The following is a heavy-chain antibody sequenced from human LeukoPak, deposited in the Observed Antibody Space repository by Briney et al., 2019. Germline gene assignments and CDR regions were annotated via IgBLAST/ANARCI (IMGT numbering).Heavy chain of an antibody. Sequence: PWGSLRLSCAASGFTFSSYWMHWVRQAPGKGLGWVSRIDSDGTGTIYADSVRGRFTISRDNAKNTMYLQMNSLRVEDTAVYYCTREGLDPWGQGTLVTVSS. CDR1: GFTFSSYW. D-gene: IGHD2-21*01. CDR3: TREGLDP. J-gene: IGHJ5*02. V-gene: IGHV3-74*01. CDR2: IDSDGTGT.